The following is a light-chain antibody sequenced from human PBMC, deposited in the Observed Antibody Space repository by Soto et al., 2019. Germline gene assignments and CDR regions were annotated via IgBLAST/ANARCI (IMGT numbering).Light chain of an antibody. CDR1: QSVSSN. Sequence: EIVMTQSPAPLSVSQGERATLSCRASQSVSSNLAWYQQKPGQAPRLLIYGASTRATGIPARFSGSGSGTEFTLTISSLQSEDFAVYYCQQYNNWPLTFGGGTKVESK. CDR2: GAS. J-gene: IGKJ4*01. CDR3: QQYNNWPLT. V-gene: IGKV3-15*01.